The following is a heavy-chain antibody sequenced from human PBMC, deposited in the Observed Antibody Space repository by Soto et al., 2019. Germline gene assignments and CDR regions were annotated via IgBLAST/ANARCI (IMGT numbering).Heavy chain of an antibody. V-gene: IGHV1-3*04. D-gene: IGHD6-25*01. CDR1: GYSFTSCA. CDR3: VRDQAADWYLDL. CDR2: INTDSGTT. Sequence: QVQVVQSGAEVKKPGASVRLSCKTSGYSFTSCALHWVRQAPGQGFEWMGWINTDSGTTKYSQKFQGRVTITRDASASTAYMELRSLSSEDTTIYYCVRDQAADWYLDLWGRGTLVSVSS. J-gene: IGHJ2*01.